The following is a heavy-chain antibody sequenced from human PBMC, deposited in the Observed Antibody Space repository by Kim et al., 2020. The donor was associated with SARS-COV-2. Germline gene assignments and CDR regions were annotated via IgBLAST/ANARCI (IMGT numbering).Heavy chain of an antibody. CDR2: IKQDGSEK. V-gene: IGHV3-7*01. Sequence: GGSLRLSCAASGFTFSSYWMSWVRQAPGKGLEWVANIKQDGSEKYYVDSVKGRFTISRDNAKNSLYLQMNSLRAEDTAVYYCARSTSMVRFLEWLHEEFDAFDIWGQGTMVTVSS. D-gene: IGHD3-3*01. CDR1: GFTFSSYW. CDR3: ARSTSMVRFLEWLHEEFDAFDI. J-gene: IGHJ3*02.